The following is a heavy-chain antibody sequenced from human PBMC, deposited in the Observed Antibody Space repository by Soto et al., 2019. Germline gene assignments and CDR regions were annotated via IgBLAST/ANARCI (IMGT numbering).Heavy chain of an antibody. CDR3: AKLFSSTYYDFWSGYSSESFQH. CDR2: ISGSGGST. Sequence: GGSLRLSCAASGFTFSSYAMSWVRQAPGKGLEWVSAISGSGGSTYYADSVKGRFTISRDNSKNTLYLQMNSLRAEDTAVYYCAKLFSSTYYDFWSGYSSESFQHWGQGTLVTVSS. CDR1: GFTFSSYA. J-gene: IGHJ1*01. D-gene: IGHD3-3*01. V-gene: IGHV3-23*01.